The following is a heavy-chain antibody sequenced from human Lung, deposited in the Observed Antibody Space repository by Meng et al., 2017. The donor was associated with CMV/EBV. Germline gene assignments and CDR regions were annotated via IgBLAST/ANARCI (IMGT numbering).Heavy chain of an antibody. CDR3: ARTPVRFCNTHMCYAFDY. CDR1: SDSITNYF. D-gene: IGHD2-2*01. Sequence: QWPRQGPGPRLVKPSEPLSVLCIVSSDSITNYFWSWVRQPAGKGLEWIGRLYPDGSTDYNPSLSSRLTLSLDTSKIRFSLKLRSVTAADTAIYYCARTPVRFCNTHMCYAFDYWGQGALVTVSS. V-gene: IGHV4-4*07. J-gene: IGHJ4*02. CDR2: LYPDGST.